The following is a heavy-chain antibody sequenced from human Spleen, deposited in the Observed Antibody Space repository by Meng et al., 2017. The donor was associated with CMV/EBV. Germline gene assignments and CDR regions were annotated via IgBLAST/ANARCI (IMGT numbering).Heavy chain of an antibody. CDR2: ISPYNGDS. J-gene: IGHJ4*02. CDR3: ARGSSAWRRPLFSDY. Sequence: ASVKVSCKASGYTFTSYGISWVRQAPGQGLEWMGWISPYNGDSDYSQRLQGRVTMTTDTPTSTAFMELRSLRSDDTAMYFCARGSSAWRRPLFSDYWGQGTLVTVSS. CDR1: GYTFTSYG. V-gene: IGHV1-18*01. D-gene: IGHD6-19*01.